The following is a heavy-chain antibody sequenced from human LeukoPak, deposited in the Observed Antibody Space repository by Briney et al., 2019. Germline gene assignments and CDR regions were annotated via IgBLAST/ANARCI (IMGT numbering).Heavy chain of an antibody. J-gene: IGHJ5*02. Sequence: GGSLRLSCAASGFTFSSYAMHWVRQAPGKGLEWVAVISYVGINKYYADSVKGRFTISRDNSKNTLYLQMNSLRTEDTAVYYCARDPLDSSGLMNWFDPWGQGTLVTVSS. CDR2: ISYVGINK. CDR1: GFTFSSYA. D-gene: IGHD3-22*01. CDR3: ARDPLDSSGLMNWFDP. V-gene: IGHV3-30-3*01.